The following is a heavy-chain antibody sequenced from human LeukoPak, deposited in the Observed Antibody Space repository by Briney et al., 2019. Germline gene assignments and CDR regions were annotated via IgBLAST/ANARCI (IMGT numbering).Heavy chain of an antibody. D-gene: IGHD3-10*01. CDR1: GGSISSYY. V-gene: IGHV4-59*08. J-gene: IGHJ5*02. Sequence: SETLSLTCTVSGGSISSYYWSWIRQPPGKGLERIGYIYYSGSTNYNPSLKSRVTISVDTSKNQFSLKLSSVTAADTAVYYCARHSPMVRGVTGPPSGFDPWGQGTLVTVSS. CDR2: IYYSGST. CDR3: ARHSPMVRGVTGPPSGFDP.